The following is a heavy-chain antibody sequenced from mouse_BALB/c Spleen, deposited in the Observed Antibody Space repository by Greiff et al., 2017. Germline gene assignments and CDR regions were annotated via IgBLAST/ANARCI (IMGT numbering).Heavy chain of an antibody. CDR2: ISSGSSTI. CDR3: ARWGQRFVMDY. V-gene: IGHV5-17*02. Sequence: EVQGVESGGGLVQPGGSRKLSCAASGFTFSSFGMHWVRQAPEKGLEWVAYISSGSSTIYYADTVKGRFTISRDNPKNTLFLQMTSLRSEDTAMYCCARWGQRFVMDYWGQGTSVTVSS. CDR1: GFTFSSFG. J-gene: IGHJ4*01.